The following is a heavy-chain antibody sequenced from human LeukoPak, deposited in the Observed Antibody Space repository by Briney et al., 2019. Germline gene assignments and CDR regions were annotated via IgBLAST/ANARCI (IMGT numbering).Heavy chain of an antibody. CDR2: IKQDGSEK. CDR3: ARGYSGSFAAFDI. Sequence: PGRSLRLSCAASGFTFSSYWMSWVRQAPGKGLEWVANIKQDGSEKYYVDSVKGRFTISRDNAKNSLYLQMNSLRAEDTAVYYCARGYSGSFAAFDIWGQGTMVTVSS. D-gene: IGHD1-26*01. CDR1: GFTFSSYW. J-gene: IGHJ3*02. V-gene: IGHV3-7*01.